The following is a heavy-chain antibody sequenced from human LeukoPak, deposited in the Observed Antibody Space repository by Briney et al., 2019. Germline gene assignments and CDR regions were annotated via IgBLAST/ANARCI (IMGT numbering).Heavy chain of an antibody. CDR2: IYYSGST. J-gene: IGHJ4*02. CDR1: GGSISSSSYY. CDR3: ARSGHPLTFDY. D-gene: IGHD3-9*01. V-gene: IGHV4-39*07. Sequence: NPSETLSLTCTVSGGSISSSSYYWGWIRQPPGKGLEWIGSIYYSGSTYYNPSLKSRVTISVDTSKNQFSLKLSSVTAADTAVYYCARSGHPLTFDYWGQGTLVTVSS.